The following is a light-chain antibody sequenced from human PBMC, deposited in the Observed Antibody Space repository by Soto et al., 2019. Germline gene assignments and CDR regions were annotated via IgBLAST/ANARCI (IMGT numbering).Light chain of an antibody. J-gene: IGLJ2*01. Sequence: SYELTQPPSVSVAPGKTARITCGGNNIGSKSVHWYRQKPGQAPVLVIYYDSDRPSGIPERFSGSNSGNTATLTISRVEAGDEADYYCQVWDSSSDFVVFGGGTKLTVL. CDR1: NIGSKS. V-gene: IGLV3-21*04. CDR2: YDS. CDR3: QVWDSSSDFVV.